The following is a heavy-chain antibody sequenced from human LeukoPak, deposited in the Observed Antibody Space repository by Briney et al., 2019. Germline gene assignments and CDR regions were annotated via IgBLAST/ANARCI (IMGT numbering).Heavy chain of an antibody. Sequence: GGSLRLPCAASGFSVYSNYMSWVRQAPGKGLEWVSVIFTVGTTKYADSVKGRFTISRDDSKNTLSLQMNSLRAEHTAVYYCADSNYWYPVDYWGQGTLVTVSS. CDR2: IFTVGTT. D-gene: IGHD4-11*01. CDR1: GFSVYSNY. J-gene: IGHJ4*02. CDR3: ADSNYWYPVDY. V-gene: IGHV3-66*01.